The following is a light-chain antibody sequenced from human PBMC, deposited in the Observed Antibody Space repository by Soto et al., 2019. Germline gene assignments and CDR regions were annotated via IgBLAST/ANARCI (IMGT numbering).Light chain of an antibody. Sequence: QSALTQPASVSGSPGQSITISCTGSTGDVGAYNYVSWYKHHPGQAPQLMIYEVSNRPSGVSNRFSGSKSGNTASLTISGLQADDEGDYYCSSKTSSSSPFVFGTGTKLTVL. J-gene: IGLJ1*01. V-gene: IGLV2-14*01. CDR2: EVS. CDR1: TGDVGAYNY. CDR3: SSKTSSSSPFV.